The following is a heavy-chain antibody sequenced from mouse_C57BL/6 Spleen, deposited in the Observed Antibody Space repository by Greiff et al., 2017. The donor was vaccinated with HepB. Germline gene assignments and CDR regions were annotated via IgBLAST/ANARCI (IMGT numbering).Heavy chain of an antibody. D-gene: IGHD2-12*01. CDR1: GYSFTSYY. CDR2: IYPGSGNT. V-gene: IGHV1-66*01. Sequence: QVQLKESGPELVKPGASVKISCKASGYSFTSYYIHWVKQRPGQGLEWIGWIYPGSGNTKYNEKFKGKATLTADTSSSTAYMQLSSLTSEDSAVYYCARNDGTPYWYFDVWGTGTTVTVSS. J-gene: IGHJ1*03. CDR3: ARNDGTPYWYFDV.